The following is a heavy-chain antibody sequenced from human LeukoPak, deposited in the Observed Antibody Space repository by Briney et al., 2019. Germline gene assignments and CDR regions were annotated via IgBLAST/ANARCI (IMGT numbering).Heavy chain of an antibody. D-gene: IGHD3-10*01. CDR1: GGTFSSYA. CDR3: ARVDGSEKTMDY. Sequence: GSSVKVSCKASGGTFSSYAISWVRQAPGQGLEWMGGIIPIFGAANYAQKFQGRVTITADKSTSTAYMELSSLRSEDTAVYYCARVDGSEKTMDYWGQGTLVTVSS. J-gene: IGHJ4*02. CDR2: IIPIFGAA. V-gene: IGHV1-69*06.